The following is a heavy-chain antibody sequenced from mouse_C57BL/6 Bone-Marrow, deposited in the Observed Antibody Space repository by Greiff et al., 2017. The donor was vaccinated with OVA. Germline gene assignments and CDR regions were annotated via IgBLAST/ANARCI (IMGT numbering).Heavy chain of an antibody. CDR3: TGIYYDYAAWFAY. CDR2: IDPETGGT. V-gene: IGHV1-15*01. D-gene: IGHD2-4*01. CDR1: GYTFTDYE. J-gene: IGHJ3*01. Sequence: QVQLQQSGAELVRPGASVTLSCKASGYTFTDYEMHWVKQTPVHGLEWIGAIDPETGGTAYNQKFKGKAILTADKSSSTAYMELRSLTSEDSAVYYCTGIYYDYAAWFAYWGQGTLVTVSA.